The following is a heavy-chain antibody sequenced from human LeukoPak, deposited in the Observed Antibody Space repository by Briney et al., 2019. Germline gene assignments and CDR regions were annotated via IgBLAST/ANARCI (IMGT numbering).Heavy chain of an antibody. J-gene: IGHJ4*02. CDR1: GFTFSSYS. CDR3: ARMDDSSGYYYDY. D-gene: IGHD3-22*01. V-gene: IGHV3-48*04. CDR2: ISSSSSTI. Sequence: GGSLRLSCAASGFTFSSYSMNWVRQAPGKGLEWVSYISSSSSTIYYADSVKGRFTISRDNAKNSLYLQMNSLRAEGTAVYYCARMDDSSGYYYDYWGQGTLVTVSS.